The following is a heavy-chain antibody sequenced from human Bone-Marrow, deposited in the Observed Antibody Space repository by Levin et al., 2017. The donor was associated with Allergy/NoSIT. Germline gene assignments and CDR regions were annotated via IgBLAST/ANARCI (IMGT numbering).Heavy chain of an antibody. D-gene: IGHD3-16*01. CDR1: GYTFTGHW. J-gene: IGHJ5*02. V-gene: IGHV5-51*01. Sequence: TGESLKISCRTSGYTFTGHWIGWVRQMPGKGLEWMGIIYPSDSDTRYSPSFEGQVTISVDTSISTAYLHCNSLTTSDTAIYYCARMNLAANWFDPWGQGTIVTVS. CDR3: ARMNLAANWFDP. CDR2: IYPSDSDT.